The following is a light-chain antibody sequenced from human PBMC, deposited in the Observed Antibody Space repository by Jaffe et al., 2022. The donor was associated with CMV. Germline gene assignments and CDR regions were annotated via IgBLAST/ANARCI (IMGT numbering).Light chain of an antibody. CDR3: QQNYNTPVT. CDR2: AAS. J-gene: IGKJ4*01. CDR1: QFIGNF. Sequence: DIQMTQSPSSLSASVGDRVTITCRPSQFIGNFLNWFQQKPGKAPKLLIYAASRLQSGVPFRFSGSGSETDFTLTISSLQPEDFATYFCQQNYNTPVTFGGGTKVEI. V-gene: IGKV1-39*01.